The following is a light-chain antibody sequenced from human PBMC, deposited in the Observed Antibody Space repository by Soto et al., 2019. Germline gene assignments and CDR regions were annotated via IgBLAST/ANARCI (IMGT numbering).Light chain of an antibody. V-gene: IGKV3-11*01. J-gene: IGKJ4*01. CDR2: HAS. CDR3: QQRRNLPYLT. CDR1: ESVSTY. Sequence: DIVLTQSPATLSLSPGERATLSCRSSESVSTYLAWYQHKPGQAPRLLINHASNRATGIPDRFSGSGYGTDFPLIISSLEPEDFAVYYCQQRRNLPYLTFGGGTQVEIK.